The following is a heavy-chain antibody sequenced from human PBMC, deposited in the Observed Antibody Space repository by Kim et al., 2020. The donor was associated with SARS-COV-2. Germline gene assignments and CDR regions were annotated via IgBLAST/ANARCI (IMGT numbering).Heavy chain of an antibody. Sequence: GGSLRLSCAASGFILSNHGMNWVRQAPGKGLEWVSGISGDGNTHYADFVKGRFTISRDISKSTLYLQMNSLRAEDTAVYYCAKSGWLPIYWGKGTLVTVSS. V-gene: IGHV3-23*01. CDR1: GFILSNHG. J-gene: IGHJ4*02. D-gene: IGHD6-19*01. CDR2: ISGDGNT. CDR3: AKSGWLPIY.